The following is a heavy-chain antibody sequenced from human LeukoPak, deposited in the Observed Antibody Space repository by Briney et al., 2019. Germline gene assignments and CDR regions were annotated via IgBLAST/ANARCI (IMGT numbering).Heavy chain of an antibody. CDR1: GFTFSSYA. D-gene: IGHD3-22*01. V-gene: IGHV3-66*01. CDR2: IYSGGST. CDR3: ARSGYYYDSSGYYIDY. J-gene: IGHJ4*02. Sequence: GGSLRLSCAASGFTFSSYAMSWVRQAPGKGLEWVSVIYSGGSTYYADSVKGRFTISRDNSKNTLYLQMNSLRAEDTAVYYCARSGYYYDSSGYYIDYWGQGTLVTVSS.